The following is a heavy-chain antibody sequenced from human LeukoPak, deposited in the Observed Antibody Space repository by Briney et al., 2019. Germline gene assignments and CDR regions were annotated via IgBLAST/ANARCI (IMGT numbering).Heavy chain of an antibody. D-gene: IGHD4-11*01. CDR3: ARDRDYSTYRYMDV. V-gene: IGHV4-4*07. Sequence: SETPSLTCTVSGGSVSSYYWSWIRQPAGKGLEWIGRIYTSGSTGYNPSLKSRVTMSVDTSKNQFSLKLSSVTAADTAVYYCARDRDYSTYRYMDVWGKGTTVTVSS. CDR1: GGSVSSYY. CDR2: IYTSGST. J-gene: IGHJ6*03.